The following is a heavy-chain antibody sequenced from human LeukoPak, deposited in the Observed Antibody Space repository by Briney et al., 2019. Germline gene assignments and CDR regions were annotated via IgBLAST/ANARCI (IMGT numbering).Heavy chain of an antibody. CDR3: ARPSGGYSGYDSAFDI. V-gene: IGHV4-39*07. J-gene: IGHJ3*02. D-gene: IGHD5-12*01. CDR1: GGSISSSSYY. CDR2: IYYSGST. Sequence: SETLSLTCTVSGGSISSSSYYWGWIRQPPGKGLEWIGSIYYSGSTYYNPSLKSRVTISVDTSKNQFSLKLSSVTAADTAVYYCARPSGGYSGYDSAFDIWGQGTMVTVSS.